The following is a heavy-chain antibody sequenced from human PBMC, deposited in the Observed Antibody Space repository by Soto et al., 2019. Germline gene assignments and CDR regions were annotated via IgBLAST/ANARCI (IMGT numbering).Heavy chain of an antibody. CDR3: VKGQSSSWSQTGGMDV. Sequence: EVQLLESGGGLVQPGGSLRPSCAASGFTFSTYAMSWFRQAPGKGLEWVPGIDDSGVSTYYADSVKGRLTISRDNSKNTLYLQMGSLRAEDTAVYYCVKGQSSSWSQTGGMDVWGQGTTVTVSS. CDR2: IDDSGVST. V-gene: IGHV3-23*01. D-gene: IGHD6-13*01. J-gene: IGHJ6*02. CDR1: GFTFSTYA.